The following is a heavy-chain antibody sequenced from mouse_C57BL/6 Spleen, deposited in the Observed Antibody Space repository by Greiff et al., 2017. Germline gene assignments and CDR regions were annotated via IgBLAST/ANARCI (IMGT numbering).Heavy chain of an antibody. V-gene: IGHV1-72*01. CDR2: IDPNSGGT. Sequence: QVQLQQPGAELVKPGASVKLSCKASGYTFTSYWMHWVKQRPGRGLEWIGRIDPNSGGTKYNEKFKSKATLTVDKPSSTAYVQLSSLTSEDSAVYYCARDLLLLPFYYGYWGQGTTLTVSS. CDR1: GYTFTSYW. J-gene: IGHJ2*01. CDR3: ARDLLLLPFYYGY. D-gene: IGHD1-1*01.